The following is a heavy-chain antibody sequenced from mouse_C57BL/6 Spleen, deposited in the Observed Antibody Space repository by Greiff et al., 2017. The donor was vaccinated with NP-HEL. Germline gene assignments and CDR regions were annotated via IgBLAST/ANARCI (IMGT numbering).Heavy chain of an antibody. D-gene: IGHD1-1*01. CDR2: IDPANGNT. J-gene: IGHJ1*03. Sequence: VQLQQSVAELVRPGASVKLSCTASGFNIKNTYMHWVKQRPEQGLEWIGRIDPANGNTKYAPKFQGKATITADTSSNTAYLQLSSLTSEDTVIYYGARCTTVVGRDWYFDVWGTGTTVTVSS. V-gene: IGHV14-3*01. CDR1: GFNIKNTY. CDR3: ARCTTVVGRDWYFDV.